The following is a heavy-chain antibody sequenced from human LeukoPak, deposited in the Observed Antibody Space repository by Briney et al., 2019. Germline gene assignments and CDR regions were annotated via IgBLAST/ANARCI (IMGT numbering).Heavy chain of an antibody. Sequence: ASVKVSCKASGYTFTGCYMHWVRQAPGQGLEWMGWINPNSGGTNYAQKFQGRVTMTRDTSISTAYMELSRLRSDDTAVYYCARGRGDIVVVPAAPHKAAGQYFDYWGQGTLVTVSS. CDR3: ARGRGDIVVVPAAPHKAAGQYFDY. D-gene: IGHD2-2*01. J-gene: IGHJ4*02. V-gene: IGHV1-2*02. CDR1: GYTFTGCY. CDR2: INPNSGGT.